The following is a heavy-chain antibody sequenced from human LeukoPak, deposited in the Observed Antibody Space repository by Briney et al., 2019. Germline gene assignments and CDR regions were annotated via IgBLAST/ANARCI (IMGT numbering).Heavy chain of an antibody. CDR2: IYSSGSTI. J-gene: IGHJ6*03. Sequence: GGSLRLSCAASGFTFSSYEMNWVRQAPGQGLEWVSYIYSSGSTISYTDSVKGRFTISRDNAKNSLFLQMNSLRAEDTAVYYCARGVGLAYYYYYMDVWGKGTTVTISS. CDR1: GFTFSSYE. D-gene: IGHD6-19*01. V-gene: IGHV3-48*03. CDR3: ARGVGLAYYYYYMDV.